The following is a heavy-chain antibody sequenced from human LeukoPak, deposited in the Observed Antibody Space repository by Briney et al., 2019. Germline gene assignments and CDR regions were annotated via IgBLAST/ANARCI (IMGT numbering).Heavy chain of an antibody. Sequence: ASVKVSCKTSGYTFTGYYLHWVRQAPGQGLEWMGWINPNSGGTNYAQKFQGRVTMTRDTSFSTAYMGLSRLRSDDSAVYYCVRNIWFGEFTASNCFDPWGRGTLVTVSS. V-gene: IGHV1-2*02. CDR1: GYTFTGYY. CDR3: VRNIWFGEFTASNCFDP. CDR2: INPNSGGT. J-gene: IGHJ5*02. D-gene: IGHD3-10*01.